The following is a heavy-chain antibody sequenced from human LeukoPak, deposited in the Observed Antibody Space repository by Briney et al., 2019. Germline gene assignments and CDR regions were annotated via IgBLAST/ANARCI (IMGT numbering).Heavy chain of an antibody. CDR3: ARDSISHDAFDI. Sequence: GINLNGGSTGYADSVKGGFTISRDNAKNSLYLQMNSLRAEDTALYYCARDSISHDAFDIWGQGTMVTVSS. J-gene: IGHJ3*02. CDR2: INLNGGST. D-gene: IGHD2-2*01. V-gene: IGHV3-20*03.